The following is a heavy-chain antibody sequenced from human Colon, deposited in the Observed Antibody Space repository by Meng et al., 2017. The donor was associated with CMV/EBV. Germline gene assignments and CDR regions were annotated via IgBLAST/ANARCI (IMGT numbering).Heavy chain of an antibody. CDR2: IRRKSKNYAT. CDR1: GFDFRDSA. V-gene: IGHV3-73*01. D-gene: IGHD4-17*01. Sequence: YGFDFRDSAMDGVRQASGKGLEWVGRIRRKSKNYATSYAASVKGRFTISRDDSTNTAYLQMNSLKTEDTAVYFCSRQLSTVTTSLDYWGQGILVTVSS. J-gene: IGHJ4*02. CDR3: SRQLSTVTTSLDY.